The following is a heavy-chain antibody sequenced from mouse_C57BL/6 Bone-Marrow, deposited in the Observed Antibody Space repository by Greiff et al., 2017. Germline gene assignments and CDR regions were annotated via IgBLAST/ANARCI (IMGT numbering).Heavy chain of an antibody. CDR2: IHPNSGST. CDR1: GYTFTRYW. D-gene: IGHD1-1*01. J-gene: IGHJ4*01. Sequence: VQLQQPGAELVQPGASVKLSCKASGYTFTRYWMTWVKQRPGQGLEWIGMIHPNSGSTTYNEKFKSKATTTVVKSSSTAYMQLSNLSSEDSAVYYCARFTTVVATSREDYWGQGTSVTVSS. V-gene: IGHV1-64*01. CDR3: ARFTTVVATSREDY.